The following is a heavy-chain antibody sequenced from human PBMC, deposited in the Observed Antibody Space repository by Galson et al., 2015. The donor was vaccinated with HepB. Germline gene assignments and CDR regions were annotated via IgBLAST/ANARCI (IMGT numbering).Heavy chain of an antibody. V-gene: IGHV1-18*04. CDR1: GYTFTSYG. J-gene: IGHJ5*02. CDR3: ARGPRIMITFGGVIGNWFDP. D-gene: IGHD3-16*02. CDR2: ISAYNGNT. Sequence: SVKVSCKASGYTFTSYGISWVRQAPGQGLEWMGWISAYNGNTNYAQKLQGRVTMTTDTSTSTAYMELRSLRSDDTAVYYCARGPRIMITFGGVIGNWFDPWGQGTLVTVSS.